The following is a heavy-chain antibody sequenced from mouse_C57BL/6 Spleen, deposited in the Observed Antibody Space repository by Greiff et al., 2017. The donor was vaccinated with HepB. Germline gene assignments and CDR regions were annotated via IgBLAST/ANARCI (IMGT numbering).Heavy chain of an antibody. CDR3: ARWGTTVVASYFGG. J-gene: IGHJ2*01. D-gene: IGHD1-1*01. V-gene: IGHV1-54*01. CDR2: INPGSGGT. Sequence: QVQLQQSGAELVRPGTSVKVSCKASGYAFTNYLIEWVKQRPGQGLEWIGVINPGSGGTNYNEKFKGKATLTADKSSSTAYMQLSSLTSEDSAVYFCARWGTTVVASYFGGWGTGTTLTAAS. CDR1: GYAFTNYL.